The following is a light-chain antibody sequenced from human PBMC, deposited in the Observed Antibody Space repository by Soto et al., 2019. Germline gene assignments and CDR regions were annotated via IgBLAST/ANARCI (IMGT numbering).Light chain of an antibody. CDR2: GAS. V-gene: IGKV3-20*01. Sequence: EIVLTQSPGTLSLSPGERATLSCRASQSVTGRYLAWYQQRPGQPPSLLMHGASSRTTGIPERFSGSGSGTDFTLTISRVEPEDFAVYYCQQYGSSPRTFGQGTKVEIK. J-gene: IGKJ1*01. CDR1: QSVTGRY. CDR3: QQYGSSPRT.